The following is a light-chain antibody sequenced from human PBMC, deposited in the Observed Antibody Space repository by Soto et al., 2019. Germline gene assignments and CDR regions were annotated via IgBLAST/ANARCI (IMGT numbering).Light chain of an antibody. J-gene: IGKJ1*01. CDR3: KQHTKSFSCT. Sequence: VLTQSPATLSLSPGERVTLSCRASESVGNSLNWYQQKHGQAPRLLIYDTSNRAIGVPARFSGGGSGTDFNLTIRSLEPEDFAPHYCKQHTKSFSCTFGQGPKV. V-gene: IGKV3-11*01. CDR2: DTS. CDR1: ESVGNS.